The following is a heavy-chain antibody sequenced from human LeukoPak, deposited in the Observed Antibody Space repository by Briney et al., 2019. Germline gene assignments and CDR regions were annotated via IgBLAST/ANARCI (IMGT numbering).Heavy chain of an antibody. D-gene: IGHD2-21*02. CDR1: GFTFSSYS. Sequence: PGGSLRLSCAASGFTFSSYSMNWVRQDPGKGLEWVSSISSSSSYIYYADSVKGRFTISRDNAKNSLYLQMNSLRAEDTAVYYCARGGATADAFDIWGQGTMVTVSS. V-gene: IGHV3-21*01. CDR2: ISSSSSYI. CDR3: ARGGATADAFDI. J-gene: IGHJ3*02.